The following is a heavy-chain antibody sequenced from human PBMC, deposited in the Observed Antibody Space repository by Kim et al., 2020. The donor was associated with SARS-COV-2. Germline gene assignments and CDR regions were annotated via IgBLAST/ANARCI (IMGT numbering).Heavy chain of an antibody. CDR1: GFTFSSYG. CDR3: AKSMGGGNGMDV. Sequence: GGSLRLSCAASGFTFSSYGMHWVRQAPGKGLEWVAVISYDGSNKYYADSVKGRFTISRDNSKNTLYLQMNSLRAEDTAVYYCAKSMGGGNGMDVWGQGTTVTVSS. V-gene: IGHV3-30*18. J-gene: IGHJ6*02. CDR2: ISYDGSNK. D-gene: IGHD3-10*01.